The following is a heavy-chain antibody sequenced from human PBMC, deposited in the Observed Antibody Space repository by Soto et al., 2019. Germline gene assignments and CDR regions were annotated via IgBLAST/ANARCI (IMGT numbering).Heavy chain of an antibody. CDR1: GGSFSGYY. CDR3: ATYSGYDLDY. J-gene: IGHJ4*02. D-gene: IGHD5-12*01. CDR2: INHSGST. V-gene: IGHV4-34*01. Sequence: SETLSLTCAVYGGSFSGYYWSWIRQPPGKGLEWIGEINHSGSTNYNPSLKSRVTISVDTSKNQFSLKLSSVTAADTAVYYCATYSGYDLDYWGQGTLVTVSS.